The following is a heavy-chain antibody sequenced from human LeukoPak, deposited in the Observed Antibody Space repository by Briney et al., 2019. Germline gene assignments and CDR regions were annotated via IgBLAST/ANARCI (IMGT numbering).Heavy chain of an antibody. CDR1: GGSISSGDKY. D-gene: IGHD6-19*01. V-gene: IGHV4-61*08. CDR2: IYYSGRT. Sequence: SQTLSLTCTVSGGSISSGDKYWSWIRQPPGKGLEWIGYIYYSGRTNYNPSLKSRVTISVATSKNQFSLKLSSVTAADTAVYYCARSHHPYSSDFDSWGQGTLVTVSS. J-gene: IGHJ4*02. CDR3: ARSHHPYSSDFDS.